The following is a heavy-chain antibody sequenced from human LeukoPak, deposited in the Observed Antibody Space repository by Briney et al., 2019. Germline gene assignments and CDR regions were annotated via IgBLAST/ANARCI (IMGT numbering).Heavy chain of an antibody. CDR3: ARSARLMKGVVEVTALDD. J-gene: IGHJ4*02. D-gene: IGHD3-3*01. V-gene: IGHV3-48*03. CDR1: GFTFRSYE. CDR2: LSSSGSAF. Sequence: GGSLRLSCEDSGFTFRSYEMNWVRQAPGKGLEWIAYLSSSGSAFSYADSVKGRFTIARDNARNSVYLEMNSLRADDTAVYYCARSARLMKGVVEVTALDDWGQGTLVTVSS.